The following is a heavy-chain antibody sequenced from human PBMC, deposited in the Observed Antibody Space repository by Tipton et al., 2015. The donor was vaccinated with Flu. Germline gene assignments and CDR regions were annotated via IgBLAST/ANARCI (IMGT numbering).Heavy chain of an antibody. J-gene: IGHJ6*02. CDR1: GFTFSSYE. CDR2: ISSSGSTI. CDR3: ARDQGWYYDFWSGQQYGMDV. Sequence: CAASGFTFSSYEMNWVRQAPGKGLEWVSYISSSGSTIYYADSVKGRFTISRDNAKNSLYLQMNSLRAEDTAVYYCARDQGWYYDFWSGQQYGMDVWGQGTTVTVSS. D-gene: IGHD3-3*01. V-gene: IGHV3-48*03.